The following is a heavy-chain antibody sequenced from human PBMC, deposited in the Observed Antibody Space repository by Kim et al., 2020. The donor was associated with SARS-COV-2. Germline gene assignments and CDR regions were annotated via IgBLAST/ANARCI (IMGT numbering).Heavy chain of an antibody. J-gene: IGHJ4*02. V-gene: IGHV3-33*03. CDR2: IWYDGSKK. CDR1: GFTFSSFG. Sequence: GGSLRPSCVASGFTFSSFGMHWVRQAPGKGPEWVAVIWYDGSKKLYVDSVKGRFIISRDNSKNTVYLQMNSLRAEDTAVYYCAKDKRYDSAGLASDSWGQGTLVTVSS. CDR3: AKDKRYDSAGLASDS. D-gene: IGHD3-22*01.